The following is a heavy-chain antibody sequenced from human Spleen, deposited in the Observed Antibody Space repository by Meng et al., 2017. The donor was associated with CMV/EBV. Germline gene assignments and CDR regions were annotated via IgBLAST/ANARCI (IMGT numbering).Heavy chain of an antibody. D-gene: IGHD3-10*01. J-gene: IGHJ6*02. CDR2: IRSKPYGGTR. Sequence: GESLKISCTASGFSFGDYAMSWVRQAPGKGLEWVGFIRSKPYGGTREYAASVKGRFTISRDDSKSIAYLQMNSLKTEDTAVYYCTRDLSLITMVRVPADYGMDVWGQGTTVTVSS. CDR1: GFSFGDYA. CDR3: TRDLSLITMVRVPADYGMDV. V-gene: IGHV3-49*04.